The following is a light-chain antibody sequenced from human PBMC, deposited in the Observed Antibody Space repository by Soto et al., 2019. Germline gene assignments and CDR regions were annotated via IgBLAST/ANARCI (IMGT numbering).Light chain of an antibody. Sequence: QSVLTQPRSVSGSPGQSVTISCTGTSSDVGGYNYVSWYQQHPGKAPKLMIYDVSKRPSGVPDRFSGSKSGNTASLTISGLLAEDEADYYCCSYAGSYTSYVVFGGGTKLTFL. CDR3: CSYAGSYTSYVV. CDR1: SSDVGGYNY. J-gene: IGLJ2*01. V-gene: IGLV2-11*01. CDR2: DVS.